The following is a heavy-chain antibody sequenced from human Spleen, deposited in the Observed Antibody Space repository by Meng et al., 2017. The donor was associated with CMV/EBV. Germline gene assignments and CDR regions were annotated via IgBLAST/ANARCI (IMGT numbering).Heavy chain of an antibody. Sequence: GWSLRLSCAASGFTFSSYAMSWVRQAPGKGLEWVSAISGSGGSTYYADSVKGRFTISRDNSKNTLYLQMNSLRAEETAVYYCAKWDTAMVDDFDIWGQGTMVTVSS. CDR1: GFTFSSYA. D-gene: IGHD5-18*01. V-gene: IGHV3-23*01. CDR2: ISGSGGST. J-gene: IGHJ3*02. CDR3: AKWDTAMVDDFDI.